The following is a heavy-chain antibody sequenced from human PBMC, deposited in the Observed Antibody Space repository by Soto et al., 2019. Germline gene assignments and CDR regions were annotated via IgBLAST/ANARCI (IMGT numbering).Heavy chain of an antibody. D-gene: IGHD3-9*01. CDR3: ARSSGYDILTGYSFYFDY. CDR1: GGAIISGGYS. CDR2: IYHSGST. V-gene: IGHV4-30-2*01. Sequence: SETLSLTCAVSGGAIISGGYSCVWIRQPPWNGLEWIGYIYHSGSTYYNPSLKSRVTISVDRSKNQFSLKLSSVTAADTAVYYCARSSGYDILTGYSFYFDYWGQGTLVTVSS. J-gene: IGHJ4*02.